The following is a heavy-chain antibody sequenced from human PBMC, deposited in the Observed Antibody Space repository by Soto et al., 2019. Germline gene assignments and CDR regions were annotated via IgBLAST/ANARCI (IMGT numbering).Heavy chain of an antibody. Sequence: SETLSLTCAVYCGSFSGYYWSWIRQPPGKGLEWIGEINHRGSTNYNPSLKIRVTISVDASKNAFSLKLSSVTAADTAVYYCARLAAALKHYYHGTNVCGKGTTVTVST. V-gene: IGHV4-34*01. J-gene: IGHJ6*04. CDR3: ARLAAALKHYYHGTNV. CDR1: CGSFSGYY. D-gene: IGHD6-13*01. CDR2: INHRGST.